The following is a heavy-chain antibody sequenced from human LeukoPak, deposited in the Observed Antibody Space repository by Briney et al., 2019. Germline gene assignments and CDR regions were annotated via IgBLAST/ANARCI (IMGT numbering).Heavy chain of an antibody. CDR1: GGSISSYY. CDR3: ARRMGVGATNWFDP. D-gene: IGHD1-26*01. Sequence: PSEPRSLTCTVSGGSISSYYWSWIRQPPGKGLEWIGYIYYSGSTNYNPSLKSRVTISVDTSKNQFSLKLSSVTAADTAVYYCARRMGVGATNWFDPWGQGTLVTVSS. V-gene: IGHV4-59*08. J-gene: IGHJ5*02. CDR2: IYYSGST.